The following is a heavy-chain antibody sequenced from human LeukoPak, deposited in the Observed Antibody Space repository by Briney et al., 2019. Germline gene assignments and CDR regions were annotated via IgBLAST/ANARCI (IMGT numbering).Heavy chain of an antibody. V-gene: IGHV4-61*02. D-gene: IGHD3-22*01. CDR3: AREGSIYYYDSSGYLGY. Sequence: SQTLSLTCTVSGDSISSGTYYWSWIRQPAGKGLEWIGRIYSGGNTSYNPSLKSRVTISVDTSKNQFSLKLSSVTAADTAVYYCAREGSIYYYDSSGYLGYWGQGTLVTVSS. CDR1: GDSISSGTYY. CDR2: IYSGGNT. J-gene: IGHJ4*02.